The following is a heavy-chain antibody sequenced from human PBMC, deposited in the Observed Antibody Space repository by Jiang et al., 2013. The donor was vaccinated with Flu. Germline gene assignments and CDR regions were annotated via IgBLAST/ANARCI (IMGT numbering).Heavy chain of an antibody. V-gene: IGHV3-33*03. D-gene: IGHD3-22*01. CDR2: VWHDATHE. CDR3: AKLIDYFDSSGYWDY. Sequence: LVEVWGRRGPAWRSLRLSCTASGFTFSDYAIHWVRQAPGKALEWVAVVWHDATHEKYAESLKGRFTISRDNSKKTLYLQMNSLRAEDTAVYYCAKLIDYFDSSGYWDYWGQGTPVTVSS. CDR1: GFTFSDYA. J-gene: IGHJ4*02.